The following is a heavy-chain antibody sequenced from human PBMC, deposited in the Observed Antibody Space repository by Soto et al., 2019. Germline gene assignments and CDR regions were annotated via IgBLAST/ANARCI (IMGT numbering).Heavy chain of an antibody. V-gene: IGHV3-30*18. CDR3: AKTRVAAAAPGDWYFDL. J-gene: IGHJ2*01. Sequence: LILSCAASGFTFSSYGMHWVRQAPGKGLEWVAVISYDGSNKYYADSVKGRFTIPRDNSKNTLYLQMNSLRAEDTAVYYCAKTRVAAAAPGDWYFDLWGRGTLVTVSS. CDR2: ISYDGSNK. CDR1: GFTFSSYG. D-gene: IGHD6-13*01.